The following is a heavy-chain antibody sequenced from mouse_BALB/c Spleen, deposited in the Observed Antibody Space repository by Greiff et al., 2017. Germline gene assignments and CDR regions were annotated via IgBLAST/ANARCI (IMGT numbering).Heavy chain of an antibody. Sequence: EVQLLQSGAELVKPGASVKLSCTASGFNIKDTYMHWVKQRPEQGLEWIGRIDPANGNTKYDPKFQGKATITADTSSNTAYLQLSSLTSEDTAVYYCARWTGGDIDYWGQGTTLTVSS. CDR3: ARWTGGDIDY. J-gene: IGHJ2*01. CDR1: GFNIKDTY. D-gene: IGHD2-13*01. V-gene: IGHV14-3*02. CDR2: IDPANGNT.